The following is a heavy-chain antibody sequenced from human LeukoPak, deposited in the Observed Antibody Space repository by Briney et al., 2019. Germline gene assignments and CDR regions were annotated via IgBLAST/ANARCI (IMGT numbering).Heavy chain of an antibody. CDR2: INHSGST. CDR1: GGSFSGYY. V-gene: IGHV4-34*01. Sequence: SETLSLTCAVYGGSFSGYYWSWIRQPPGKELEWIGEINHSGSTNYNPSLKSRVTISVDTSKNQFSLKPSSVTAADTAVYYCARGPVPIVRRRGAFDIWGQGTMVTVSS. D-gene: IGHD3-22*01. J-gene: IGHJ3*02. CDR3: ARGPVPIVRRRGAFDI.